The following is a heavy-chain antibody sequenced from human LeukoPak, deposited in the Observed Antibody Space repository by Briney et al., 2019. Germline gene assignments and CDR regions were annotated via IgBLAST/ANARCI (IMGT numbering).Heavy chain of an antibody. CDR2: ISGSDGST. CDR3: AKDGLRYPTGPDY. V-gene: IGHV3-23*01. CDR1: GFTFSSYA. J-gene: IGHJ4*02. Sequence: GGSLRLSCAASGFTFSSYAMSWVRQAPGKGLEWVSAISGSDGSTYYADSVKGRFTISRDNSKNTLYLQMNSLRAEDTAVYYCAKDGLRYPTGPDYWGQGTLVTVSS. D-gene: IGHD3-9*01.